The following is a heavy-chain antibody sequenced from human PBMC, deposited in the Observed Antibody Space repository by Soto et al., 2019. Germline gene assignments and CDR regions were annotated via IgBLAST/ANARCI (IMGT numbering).Heavy chain of an antibody. CDR1: GFTFSGSA. D-gene: IGHD3-16*02. V-gene: IGHV3-73*01. J-gene: IGHJ4*02. CDR3: TRHEATLLHLGELSLSRFVDY. CDR2: IRSKANSYAT. Sequence: PGGSLRLSCAASGFTFSGSAMHWVRQASGKGLEWVGRIRSKANSYATAYAASGKGRFTISRDDSKNTAYLQMNSLKTEDTAVYYCTRHEATLLHLGELSLSRFVDYWGQGTLVTVSS.